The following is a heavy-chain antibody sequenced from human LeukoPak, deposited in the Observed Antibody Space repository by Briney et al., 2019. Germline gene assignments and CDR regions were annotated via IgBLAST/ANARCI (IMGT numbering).Heavy chain of an antibody. CDR1: GFTFSSYA. CDR3: ARETDGPSPTFDY. CDR2: ISYDGSNK. Sequence: GGSLRLSCAASGFTFSSYAIHWVRQAPGKGLEWVAVISYDGSNKYYADSVKGRFTISRDNSKNTLYLQMNSLRAEDTAVYYCARETDGPSPTFDYWGQGTLVTVSS. D-gene: IGHD5-24*01. V-gene: IGHV3-30-3*01. J-gene: IGHJ4*02.